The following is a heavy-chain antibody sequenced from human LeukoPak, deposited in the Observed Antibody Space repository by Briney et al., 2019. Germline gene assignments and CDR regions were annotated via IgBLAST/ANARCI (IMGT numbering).Heavy chain of an antibody. CDR3: ARRFISVVVAPDWFDP. CDR2: IYYSGST. V-gene: IGHV4-59*08. CDR1: GGSINSYY. J-gene: IGHJ5*02. Sequence: PSETLSLTCTVSGGSINSYYWSWIRQPPGKGLEWIAYIYYSGSTNYNPSLKSRVTISVDTSKNQFSLKLSSVTAADTAVYYCARRFISVVVAPDWFDPWGQGTLVTVSS. D-gene: IGHD2-15*01.